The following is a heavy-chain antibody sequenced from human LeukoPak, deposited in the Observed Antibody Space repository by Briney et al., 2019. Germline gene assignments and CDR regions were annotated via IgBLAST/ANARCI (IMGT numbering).Heavy chain of an antibody. V-gene: IGHV3-9*01. D-gene: IGHD4-17*01. CDR1: GFTFNNYA. Sequence: GGSLRLSCAASGFTFNNYAMYWVRQVPGKGLEWVSGINWNSGSTVYADSVKGRFTISRDNAKNSLYLQMNSLRAEDTAVYYCARAGTTVTTNWFDPWGQGTLVTVSS. J-gene: IGHJ5*02. CDR3: ARAGTTVTTNWFDP. CDR2: INWNSGST.